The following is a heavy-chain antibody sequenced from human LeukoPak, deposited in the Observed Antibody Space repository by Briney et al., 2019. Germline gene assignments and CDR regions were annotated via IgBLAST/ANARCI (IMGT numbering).Heavy chain of an antibody. D-gene: IGHD2-15*01. CDR3: AREMVVAAEVDYYYMDV. CDR1: GFTFSSYA. Sequence: GRSLRLFCAASGFTFSSYAMHWVRQAPGKGLEWVAVISYDGSNKYYADSVKGRFTISRDNSKNTLYLQMNGLRAEDTAVYYCAREMVVAAEVDYYYMDVWGKGTTVTVSS. CDR2: ISYDGSNK. J-gene: IGHJ6*03. V-gene: IGHV3-30*01.